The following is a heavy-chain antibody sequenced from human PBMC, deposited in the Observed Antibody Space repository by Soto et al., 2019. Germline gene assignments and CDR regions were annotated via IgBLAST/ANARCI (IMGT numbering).Heavy chain of an antibody. CDR1: GGSISSYY. CDR2: IYYSGST. CDR3: ARTGNYGDYADY. J-gene: IGHJ4*02. Sequence: SETLSLTCTVSGGSISSYYWSWIRQPPGKGLEWIGYIYYSGSTNYNPSLKSRVTISVDTSKNQVSLKLSSVTAADTAVYYCARTGNYGDYADYWGQGTLVTVSS. V-gene: IGHV4-59*01. D-gene: IGHD4-17*01.